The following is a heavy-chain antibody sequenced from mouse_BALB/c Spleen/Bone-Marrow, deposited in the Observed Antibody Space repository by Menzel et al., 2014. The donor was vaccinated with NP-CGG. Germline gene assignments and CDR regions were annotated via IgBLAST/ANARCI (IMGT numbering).Heavy chain of an antibody. CDR2: INPSSGYT. CDR3: ARSLRWYFDV. Sequence: QVHVKQSGAELARPGASVKMSCKASGYTFTSYTMHWVKQRPGRGLEWIGYINPSSGYTNYNQKFKDKATLTADKSSSTAYMRLSSLTSEDSAVYYCARSLRWYFDVWGAGTTVTVSS. CDR1: GYTFTSYT. D-gene: IGHD1-1*01. J-gene: IGHJ1*01. V-gene: IGHV1-4*01.